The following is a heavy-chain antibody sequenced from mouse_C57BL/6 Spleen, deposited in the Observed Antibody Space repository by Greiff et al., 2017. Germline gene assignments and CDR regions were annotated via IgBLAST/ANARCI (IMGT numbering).Heavy chain of an antibody. Sequence: VKLQQSGPVLVKPGASVKMSCKASGYTFTDYYMNWVKQSHGKSLEWIGVINPYNGGTSYNQKFKGKATLTFDKSSSTDYMELNRLTSEDSAVYYCARSYYGSSPYFDVWGQGTTLTVSS. CDR3: ARSYYGSSPYFDV. CDR2: INPYNGGT. D-gene: IGHD1-1*01. V-gene: IGHV1-19*01. CDR1: GYTFTDYY. J-gene: IGHJ2*01.